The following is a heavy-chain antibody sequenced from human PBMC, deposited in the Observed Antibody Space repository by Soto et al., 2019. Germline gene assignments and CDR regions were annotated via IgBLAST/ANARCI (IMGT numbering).Heavy chain of an antibody. J-gene: IGHJ4*02. CDR2: ISYDGTNK. V-gene: IGHV3-30-3*01. CDR1: GFTFSGYA. CDR3: ASDSGSYRGRGYFDY. D-gene: IGHD1-26*01. Sequence: QVQLVESGGGVVQPGRALRLSCAASGFTFSGYAMHWVRQAPGKGLERVAVISYDGTNKFYADFVKGRFTISRDNSKNTLSLQMNSLRAEDTAVYYCASDSGSYRGRGYFDYWGQGTLVTVSS.